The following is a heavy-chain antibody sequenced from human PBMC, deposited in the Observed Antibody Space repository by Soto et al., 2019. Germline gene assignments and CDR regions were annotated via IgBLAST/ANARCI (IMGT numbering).Heavy chain of an antibody. J-gene: IGHJ5*02. CDR3: ARHLGYDSSGYYRNWFDP. CDR2: IYYSGST. V-gene: IGHV4-61*08. D-gene: IGHD3-22*01. CDR1: GGSISSGGYY. Sequence: SETLSLTCAVSGGSISSGGYYWSWIRQPPGKGLEWIGYIYYSGSTNYNPSLKSRVTISLDTSKNQFSLKLSSVTAADTAVYYCARHLGYDSSGYYRNWFDPWGQGTLVTVSS.